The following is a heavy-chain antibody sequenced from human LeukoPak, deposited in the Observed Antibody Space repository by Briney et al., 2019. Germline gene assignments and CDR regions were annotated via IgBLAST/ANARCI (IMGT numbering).Heavy chain of an antibody. CDR1: GGTFSNYA. CDR3: ARSQREDYYYYYMDV. D-gene: IGHD6-25*01. CDR2: IIPVFGTA. J-gene: IGHJ6*03. V-gene: IGHV1-69*01. Sequence: ASVKVSCKASGGTFSNYAISWVRQAPGQGLEWMGGIIPVFGTANYAQTFQGRVTITADESTSTAYMELSSLRSEDTAVYYCARSQREDYYYYYMDVWGKGTTVTVSS.